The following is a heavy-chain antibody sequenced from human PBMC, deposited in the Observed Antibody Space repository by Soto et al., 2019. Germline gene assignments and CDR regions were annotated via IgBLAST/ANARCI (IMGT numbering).Heavy chain of an antibody. CDR3: ATSHYDYVWGSYRYKPLDY. CDR1: GFTFSSYA. J-gene: IGHJ4*02. CDR2: ISGSGGST. Sequence: GGSLRLSCAASGFTFSSYAMSWVRQAPGKGLEWVSAISGSGGSTYYADSVKGRFTISRDNSKNTLYLQMNSLRAEDTAVYYCATSHYDYVWGSYRYKPLDYWGQGTLVTVSS. V-gene: IGHV3-23*01. D-gene: IGHD3-16*02.